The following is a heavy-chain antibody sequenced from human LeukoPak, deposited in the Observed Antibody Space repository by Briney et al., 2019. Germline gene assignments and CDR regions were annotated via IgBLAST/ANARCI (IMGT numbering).Heavy chain of an antibody. Sequence: SETLSLTCTVSGGSISSSSYYWGWIRQPPGKGLEWIGSIYYSGSTYYNPSLKSRVTISVDTSKNQFSLKLSSVTAADTAVYYCARDGYSSSWYPGYFQHWGQGTLVTVSS. CDR3: ARDGYSSSWYPGYFQH. CDR2: IYYSGST. CDR1: GGSISSSSYY. V-gene: IGHV4-39*07. D-gene: IGHD6-13*01. J-gene: IGHJ1*01.